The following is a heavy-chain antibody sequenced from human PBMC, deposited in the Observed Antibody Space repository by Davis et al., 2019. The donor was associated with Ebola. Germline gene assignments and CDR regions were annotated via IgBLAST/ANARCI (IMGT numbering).Heavy chain of an antibody. V-gene: IGHV3-33*06. Sequence: GGSLRLSCAASGFTFSNYNIYWVRQAPGKGLEWVALIYYDGSNKYYTDSVKGRFTISRDNSKNTLYLQMNSLRAEDTAVYYCSNFDYWGQGTLVTVSS. CDR2: IYYDGSNK. CDR3: SNFDY. J-gene: IGHJ4*02. CDR1: GFTFSNYN.